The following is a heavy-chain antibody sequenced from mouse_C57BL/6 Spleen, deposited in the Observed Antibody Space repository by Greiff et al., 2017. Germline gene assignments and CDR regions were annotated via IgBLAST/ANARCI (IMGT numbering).Heavy chain of an antibody. V-gene: IGHV1-82*01. D-gene: IGHD3-2*02. CDR3: ARETAQAPYYFDY. J-gene: IGHJ2*01. Sequence: VHLVESGPELVKPGASVKISCKASGYAFSSSWMNWVKQRPGKGLEWIGRIYPGDGDTNYNGKFKGKATLTADKSSSTAYMQLSSLTSEDSAVYFCARETAQAPYYFDYWGQGTTLTVSS. CDR1: GYAFSSSW. CDR2: IYPGDGDT.